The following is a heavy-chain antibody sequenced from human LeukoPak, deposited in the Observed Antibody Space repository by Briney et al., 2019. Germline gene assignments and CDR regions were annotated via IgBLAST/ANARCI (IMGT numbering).Heavy chain of an antibody. CDR2: IYYSGST. CDR1: GGSISSYY. J-gene: IGHJ6*03. D-gene: IGHD3-10*01. Sequence: SQTLSLTCTVSGGSISSYYWSWIRQPPGKGLEWIGYIYYSGSTNYNPSLKSRVTISVDTSKNQFSLKLSSVTAADTAVYYCARVMVRGVINYYYYMDVWGKGTTVTISS. CDR3: ARVMVRGVINYYYYMDV. V-gene: IGHV4-59*01.